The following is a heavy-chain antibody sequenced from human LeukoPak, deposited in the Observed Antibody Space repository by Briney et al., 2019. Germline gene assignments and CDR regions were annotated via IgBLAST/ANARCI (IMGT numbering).Heavy chain of an antibody. V-gene: IGHV1-18*01. Sequence: ASVKVSCKASGYTFTSYGISWVRQAPGQGLEWMGWISAYNGNTNYAQKLQGRVTMTTDTSISTAYMELSRLRSDDTAVYYCARVPTNMVRGVRVPDYWGQGTLVTVSS. CDR1: GYTFTSYG. CDR2: ISAYNGNT. J-gene: IGHJ4*02. D-gene: IGHD3-10*01. CDR3: ARVPTNMVRGVRVPDY.